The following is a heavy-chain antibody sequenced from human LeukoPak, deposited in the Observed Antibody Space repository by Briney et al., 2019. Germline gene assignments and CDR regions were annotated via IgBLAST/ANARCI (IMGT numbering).Heavy chain of an antibody. CDR3: AKTKLDWLLFDF. J-gene: IGHJ4*02. V-gene: IGHV4-39*07. CDR1: GGPISTSNYY. Sequence: PSETLSLTCSVSGGPISTSNYYWVWIRQSPEKGLEWIGSIFHNGNAFYSPSLQSRVTTSLDTSKSQSYLRLTSVTAADTALYYCAKTKLDWLLFDFWGQGILVTVSS. D-gene: IGHD3-9*01. CDR2: IFHNGNA.